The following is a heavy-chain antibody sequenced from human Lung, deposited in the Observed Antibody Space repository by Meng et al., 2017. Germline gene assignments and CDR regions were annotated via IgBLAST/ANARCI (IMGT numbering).Heavy chain of an antibody. J-gene: IGHJ4*02. CDR3: VTGPTTIAHDLHY. Sequence: HVNPTQPGAVLWRLSKTRGPTAVVWGRCFMYFYWSWIRQSPANPREWIGEINQNESTNYNPSLESHDTLYINTSQKHISLKLRSVTAEASAVNYCVTGPTTIAHDLHYWGQGTLVTVSS. CDR2: INQNEST. D-gene: IGHD4-11*01. CDR1: GRCFMYFY. V-gene: IGHV4-34*01.